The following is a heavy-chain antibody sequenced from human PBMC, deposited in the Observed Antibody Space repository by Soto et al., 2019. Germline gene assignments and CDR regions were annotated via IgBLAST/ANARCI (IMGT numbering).Heavy chain of an antibody. Sequence: GGSLRLSCAASGFTFSSYWMNWVRQAPGKGLEWVANIKQDGSEKYYVDSVKGRFTISRDNAKNSLSLQMNSLRAEDTAVYYRARQRYCSGGRCFGAFDIWGQGTMVTVS. D-gene: IGHD2-15*01. V-gene: IGHV3-7*05. J-gene: IGHJ3*02. CDR1: GFTFSSYW. CDR2: IKQDGSEK. CDR3: ARQRYCSGGRCFGAFDI.